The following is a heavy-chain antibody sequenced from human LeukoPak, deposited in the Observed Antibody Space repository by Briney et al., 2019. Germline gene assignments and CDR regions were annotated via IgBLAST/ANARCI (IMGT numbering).Heavy chain of an antibody. Sequence: ASGPTLVNPTQTLTLTCTFSGFSLSTSGMRVSWIRQPPGKALEWLALIYWDDDKRYSPSLKSRPTITKDTSKNQVVLTMTNMDPVDTATYYCAHRLAAAGTPLFDYWGQGTLVAVSS. CDR1: GFSLSTSGMR. CDR2: IYWDDDK. CDR3: AHRLAAAGTPLFDY. D-gene: IGHD6-13*01. J-gene: IGHJ4*02. V-gene: IGHV2-5*08.